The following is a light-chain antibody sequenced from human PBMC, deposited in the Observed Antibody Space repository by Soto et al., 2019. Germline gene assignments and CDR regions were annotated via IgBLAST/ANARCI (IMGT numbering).Light chain of an antibody. CDR1: QSVSSSY. V-gene: IGKV3-20*01. Sequence: EIVLTQSPGTLSLSPGERATLSCRASQSVSSSYLAWYQQKPDQAPRLLIYGASSRATGILDRFSGSGSGTDFPLIISRLEPEDFAVYYCQQYGSSPRTFGQGTKVDIK. CDR2: GAS. CDR3: QQYGSSPRT. J-gene: IGKJ1*01.